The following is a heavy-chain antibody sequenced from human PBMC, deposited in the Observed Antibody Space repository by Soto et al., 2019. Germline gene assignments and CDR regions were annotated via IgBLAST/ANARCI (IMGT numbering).Heavy chain of an antibody. CDR1: GFTFSSYW. CDR3: ARFSDDSSGYHPATYYNYYGLDV. CDR2: IKQDGSEK. Sequence: PGGSLRLSCAASGFTFSSYWMSWVRQAPGKGLEWVANIKQDGSEKYYVDSVKGRFTISRDNAKNSLYLQMNSLRAEDTAVYYCARFSDDSSGYHPATYYNYYGLDVWGKGTRVTVSS. J-gene: IGHJ6*04. V-gene: IGHV3-7*04. D-gene: IGHD3-22*01.